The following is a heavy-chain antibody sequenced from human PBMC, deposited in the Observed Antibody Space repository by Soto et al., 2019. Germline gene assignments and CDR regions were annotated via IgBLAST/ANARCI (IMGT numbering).Heavy chain of an antibody. CDR2: ITGDSGNT. D-gene: IGHD3-16*01. V-gene: IGHV3-23*01. CDR1: GFTFNYFP. Sequence: EVQVLESGGGLVQPGGSLRLSCVGSGFTFNYFPMHWVRQAPGKGLEWVSGITGDSGNTFYADSVQGRFTISRDNSKRMVYLQMDSLRAEDTAVYFCAKGGYPGCPLGWFDPWGQGTLVTVSS. CDR3: AKGGYPGCPLGWFDP. J-gene: IGHJ5*02.